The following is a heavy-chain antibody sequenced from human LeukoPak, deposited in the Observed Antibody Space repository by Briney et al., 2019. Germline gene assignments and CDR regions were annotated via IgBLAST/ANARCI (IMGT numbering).Heavy chain of an antibody. J-gene: IGHJ4*02. Sequence: GGSLRLSCAASGFTFSGYAMSWVRQAPGKDLEWVSAISGSGGSTYYADSVKGRFTISRDNSKNTLYLQMDSLRAEDTAVYYCAKGLSSMTVITPFDYWGQGTLVTVSS. CDR3: AKGLSSMTVITPFDY. D-gene: IGHD4-23*01. CDR2: ISGSGGST. CDR1: GFTFSGYA. V-gene: IGHV3-23*01.